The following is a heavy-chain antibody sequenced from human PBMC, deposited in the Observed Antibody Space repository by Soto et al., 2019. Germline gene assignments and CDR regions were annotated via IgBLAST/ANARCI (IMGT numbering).Heavy chain of an antibody. CDR2: IYWDDDK. J-gene: IGHJ6*02. Sequence: KESGPTLVKPTQTLTLTCTFSGLSLSTTGVGVGWSRQPPGKALEWLALIYWDDDKRYSPSLKSRLTITKDTSKNQVVLTMTNMDPVDTATYYCVQSRCGGDCLQSYSSHSYYGLDVWGQGTTVTFSS. D-gene: IGHD2-21*02. V-gene: IGHV2-5*02. CDR3: VQSRCGGDCLQSYSSHSYYGLDV. CDR1: GLSLSTTGVG.